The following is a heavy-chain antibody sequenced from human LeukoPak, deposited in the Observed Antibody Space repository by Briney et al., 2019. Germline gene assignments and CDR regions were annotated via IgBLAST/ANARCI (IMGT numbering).Heavy chain of an antibody. CDR2: INHSGST. Sequence: SETLSLTCAVYGGSLSGYYWSWIRQPPGKGLEWIGEINHSGSTNYNPSLKSRVTISVDTSKNQFSLKLSSVTAADTAVYYCARGFYYDSSGYYLDYWGQGTLVTVSS. D-gene: IGHD3-22*01. J-gene: IGHJ4*02. V-gene: IGHV4-34*01. CDR3: ARGFYYDSSGYYLDY. CDR1: GGSLSGYY.